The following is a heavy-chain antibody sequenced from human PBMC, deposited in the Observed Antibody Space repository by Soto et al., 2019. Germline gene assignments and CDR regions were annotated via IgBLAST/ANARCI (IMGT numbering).Heavy chain of an antibody. CDR2: IYYSGTT. V-gene: IGHV4-28*01. Sequence: QVQLQESGPGLVKPSDTLSLTCAVSGYSISSSNWWGWIRQPPGKGLEWIGYIYYSGTTYYNPSLKSRVTLSVDPFKNKFSLNRTSVAAVDMAVYSGAGRDIRGPIDYWGPGTLVTVCS. J-gene: IGHJ4*02. CDR3: AGRDIRGPIDY. CDR1: GYSISSSNW.